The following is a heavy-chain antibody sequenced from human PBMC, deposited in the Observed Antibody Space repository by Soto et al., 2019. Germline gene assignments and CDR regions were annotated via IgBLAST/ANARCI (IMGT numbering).Heavy chain of an antibody. Sequence: GASVKVSCKASGGTFSSYAISWVRQAPGQGLKWMGGIIPIFGTANYAQKFQGRVTITADESTSTAYMELSSLRSEDTAVYYCARNPIIEYSSSSGAFDIWGQGTMVTVSS. CDR2: IIPIFGTA. J-gene: IGHJ3*02. V-gene: IGHV1-69*13. CDR3: ARNPIIEYSSSSGAFDI. D-gene: IGHD6-6*01. CDR1: GGTFSSYA.